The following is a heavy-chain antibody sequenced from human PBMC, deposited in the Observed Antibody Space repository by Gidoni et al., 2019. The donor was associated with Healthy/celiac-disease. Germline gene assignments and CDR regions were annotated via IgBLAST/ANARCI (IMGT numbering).Heavy chain of an antibody. V-gene: IGHV3-7*01. Sequence: EVQLVESGGGLVQPGGSLRLSCAASGFTLSSYWMSWVRQAPGKGLEWVANIKQDGSEKYYVDSVKGRFTITRDNAKNSLYLQMNSLRAEDTAVYYCARGLLPRDAFDIWGQGTMVTVSS. CDR2: IKQDGSEK. D-gene: IGHD2-21*01. CDR1: GFTLSSYW. CDR3: ARGLLPRDAFDI. J-gene: IGHJ3*02.